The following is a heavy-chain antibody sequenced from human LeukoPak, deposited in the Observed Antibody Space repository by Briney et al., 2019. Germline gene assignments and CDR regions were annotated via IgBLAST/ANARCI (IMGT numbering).Heavy chain of an antibody. CDR3: ARDGDRDYFDY. D-gene: IGHD3-3*01. CDR2: ISYDGSNK. V-gene: IGHV3-30*04. J-gene: IGHJ4*02. Sequence: GGSLRLSCAASGFTFSSYAMHWVRQAPGKGLEWVAVISYDGSNKYYADSVKGRFTISRDNSKNTLYLQMNSLRAEDTAVYYCARDGDRDYFDYWGQGTLVTLSS. CDR1: GFTFSSYA.